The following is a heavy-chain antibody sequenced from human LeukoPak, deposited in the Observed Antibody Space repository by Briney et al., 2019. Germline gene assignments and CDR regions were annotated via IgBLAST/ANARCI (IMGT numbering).Heavy chain of an antibody. V-gene: IGHV3-33*01. J-gene: IGHJ3*02. D-gene: IGHD2-21*02. Sequence: GGSLRLSCAASGFTFSSYGIHWVRQAPGKGLEWVAVIWYDGSNKYYADSVKGRFTISRDNSKNTLYLQMNSLRAEDTAVYYCAREYCGGDCTEDDAFDIWGQGTMVTVSS. CDR1: GFTFSSYG. CDR2: IWYDGSNK. CDR3: AREYCGGDCTEDDAFDI.